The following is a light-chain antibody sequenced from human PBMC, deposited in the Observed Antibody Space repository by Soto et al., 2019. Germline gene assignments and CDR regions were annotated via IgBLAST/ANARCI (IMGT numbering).Light chain of an antibody. J-gene: IGKJ2*01. CDR3: QQYYTTPPYT. CDR2: WAS. CDR1: QSVLPSSNKKNY. Sequence: DIVMTQSPDSLAVSLGERATINCKSRQSVLPSSNKKNYLAWYQQKPGQPPKLLFYWASTRESGVTDRFSGSEYGTDFTLTISILQAEDVAVYYCQQYYTTPPYTFGQGTKLEIK. V-gene: IGKV4-1*01.